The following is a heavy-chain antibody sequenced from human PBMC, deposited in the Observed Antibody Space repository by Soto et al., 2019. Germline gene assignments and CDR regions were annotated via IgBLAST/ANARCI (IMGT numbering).Heavy chain of an antibody. CDR2: IWYDGSNK. V-gene: IGHV3-33*01. CDR1: GFTFSSYG. J-gene: IGHJ6*02. CDR3: ARDGDYVWWSYRYYYYGMDV. D-gene: IGHD3-16*02. Sequence: ESGGGVVQPGRSLRLSCAASGFTFSSYGMHWVRQAPGKGLEWVAVIWYDGSNKYYADSVKGRFTISRDNSKNTLYLQMNSLRAEDTAVYYCARDGDYVWWSYRYYYYGMDVWGQGTTVTVSS.